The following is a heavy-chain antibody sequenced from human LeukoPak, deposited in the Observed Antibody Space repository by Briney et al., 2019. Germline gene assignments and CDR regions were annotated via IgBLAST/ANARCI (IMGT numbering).Heavy chain of an antibody. CDR2: ISSNGVNT. CDR3: ASAIGHPNWFDP. V-gene: IGHV3-64*01. CDR1: GFTFSTYV. J-gene: IGHJ5*02. Sequence: GGSLRLSCATSGFTFSTYVMFWVRQAPGKGLEYVSSISSNGVNTYYANSVKGRFTISRDNAKNTLHLQMGSLRVEDMAVYYCASAIGHPNWFDPWGQGTLVTVSS. D-gene: IGHD3-22*01.